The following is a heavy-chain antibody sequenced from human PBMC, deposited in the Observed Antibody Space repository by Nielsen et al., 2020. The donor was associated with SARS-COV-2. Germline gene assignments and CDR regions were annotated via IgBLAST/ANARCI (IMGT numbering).Heavy chain of an antibody. CDR3: ATGAVADDWYFDL. Sequence: GESLKISCAASGFTSSSNWMTWVRQAPGKGLEWVATINPDGSEKYYVDSVKGRFTISRDNAKNSLYLQMNSLRAEDTALYHCATGAVADDWYFDLWGRGTLVTVSS. V-gene: IGHV3-7*03. D-gene: IGHD6-19*01. J-gene: IGHJ2*01. CDR2: INPDGSEK. CDR1: GFTSSSNW.